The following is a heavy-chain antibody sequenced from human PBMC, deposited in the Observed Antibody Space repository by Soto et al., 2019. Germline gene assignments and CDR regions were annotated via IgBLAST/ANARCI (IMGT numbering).Heavy chain of an antibody. V-gene: IGHV3-30-3*01. J-gene: IGHJ5*02. D-gene: IGHD4-17*01. CDR2: ISYDGSNK. Sequence: VQLLESGGGLVQPGGSLRLSCAASGFTFSSYAMHWVRQAPGKGLEWVAVISYDGSNKYYADSVKGRFTISRDNSKNTLYLQMNSLRAEDTAVYYCARDYFRFALYGWFDPWGQGTLVTVSS. CDR1: GFTFSSYA. CDR3: ARDYFRFALYGWFDP.